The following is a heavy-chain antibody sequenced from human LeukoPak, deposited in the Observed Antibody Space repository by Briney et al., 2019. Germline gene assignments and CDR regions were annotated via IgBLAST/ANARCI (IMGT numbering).Heavy chain of an antibody. Sequence: SETLSLTCTVYGGSFSGYYWSWIRQPPGKGLEWIGEINHSGSTNYNPSLKSRVTISVDTSKNQFSLKLSSVTAADTAVYYCARHSVVVAAGYNWFDPWGQGTLVTVSS. V-gene: IGHV4-34*01. D-gene: IGHD2-15*01. J-gene: IGHJ5*02. CDR2: INHSGST. CDR1: GGSFSGYY. CDR3: ARHSVVVAAGYNWFDP.